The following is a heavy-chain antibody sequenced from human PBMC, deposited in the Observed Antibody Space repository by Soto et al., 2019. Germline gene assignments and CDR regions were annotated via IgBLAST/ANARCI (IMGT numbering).Heavy chain of an antibody. J-gene: IGHJ5*02. CDR2: ISGSGGST. CDR3: AKDFTGTYYDILTGSPGAYNWFDP. D-gene: IGHD3-9*01. Sequence: PGGSLRLSCAASGFTFSSYAMSWVRQAPGKGLEWVSAISGSGGSTYYADSVKGRFTISRDNSKNTLYLQMNSLRAEDTAVYYCAKDFTGTYYDILTGSPGAYNWFDPWGQGTLVTVSS. CDR1: GFTFSSYA. V-gene: IGHV3-23*01.